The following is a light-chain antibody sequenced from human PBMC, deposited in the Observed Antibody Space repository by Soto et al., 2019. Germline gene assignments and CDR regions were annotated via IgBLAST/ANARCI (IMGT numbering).Light chain of an antibody. CDR3: LQAAQSPLT. CDR2: LAS. Sequence: DIVLTQSPLSLPVTPGEPASISCRSSQSLLQSNGNNHVDWYLQRPGQSPQLLLYLASSRASGVPDRVRCRGSGTEFPLEISRVEAEDVGVYYCLQAAQSPLTFGQGTRLEIK. V-gene: IGKV2-28*01. CDR1: QSLLQSNGNNH. J-gene: IGKJ5*01.